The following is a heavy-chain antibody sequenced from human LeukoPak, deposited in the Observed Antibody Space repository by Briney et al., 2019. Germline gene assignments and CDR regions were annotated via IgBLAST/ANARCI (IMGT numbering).Heavy chain of an antibody. CDR3: ARRLCSGGSCYNSIDY. J-gene: IGHJ4*02. CDR1: GYSFTSYW. D-gene: IGHD2-15*01. Sequence: GESLKISCKGSGYSFTSYWIGWVRQMPGKGLEWMGIIYPGDSDTRYSPSFQGQVTISADKSISTAYLQWSSLKASDTAMYYCARRLCSGGSCYNSIDYWGQGTLVTVSS. CDR2: IYPGDSDT. V-gene: IGHV5-51*01.